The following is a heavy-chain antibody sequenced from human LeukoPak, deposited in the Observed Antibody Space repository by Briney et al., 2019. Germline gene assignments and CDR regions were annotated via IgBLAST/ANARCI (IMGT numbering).Heavy chain of an antibody. Sequence: PSETLSLTCAVSGGSISSGGYSWNWIRQPPGKGLEWIGYIYHSGTTYYNPSLNSRVTISVDRSNNQFSLKLSSVTAADTAVYYCARGLSAVAGPRDKLYFDYWGQGTLVTVSS. V-gene: IGHV4-30-2*01. J-gene: IGHJ4*02. D-gene: IGHD6-19*01. CDR3: ARGLSAVAGPRDKLYFDY. CDR1: GGSISSGGYS. CDR2: IYHSGTT.